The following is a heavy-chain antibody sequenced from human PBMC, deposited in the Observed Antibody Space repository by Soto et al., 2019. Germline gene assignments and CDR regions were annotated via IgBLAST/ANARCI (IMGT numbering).Heavy chain of an antibody. CDR3: ARGAASCTGNDAFDI. CDR1: GFTLRTYW. D-gene: IGHD2-8*02. CDR2: MHTDGTTT. Sequence: EVQLVESGGGLVQPGGSLRLSCAASGFTLRTYWMHWVRQAPGKGLVWVSRMHTDGTTTTYADSVKGRFTISRDNAKIALYLQMNRMGAEDTAIYYCARGAASCTGNDAFDIWGQGTMVNVSS. J-gene: IGHJ3*02. V-gene: IGHV3-74*01.